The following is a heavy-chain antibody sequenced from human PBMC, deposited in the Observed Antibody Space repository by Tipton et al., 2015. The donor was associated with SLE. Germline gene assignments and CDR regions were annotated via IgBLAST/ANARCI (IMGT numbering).Heavy chain of an antibody. J-gene: IGHJ6*03. CDR3: ARGVSGYFHYCYMDV. CDR2: INHGGST. D-gene: IGHD3-10*01. CDR1: GGSLSGYS. Sequence: TLSLTCAVYGGSLSGYSWSWIRQPPGKGLEWIGEINHGGSTNYNPSLKSRVAISLDTPKNQFSLRLSSVTAADTAVYYCARGVSGYFHYCYMDVWGRGTTVPISS. V-gene: IGHV4-34*01.